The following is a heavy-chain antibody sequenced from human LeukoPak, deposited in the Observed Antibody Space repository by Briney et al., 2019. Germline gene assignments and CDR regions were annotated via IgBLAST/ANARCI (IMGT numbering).Heavy chain of an antibody. V-gene: IGHV3-23*01. CDR2: ISGSGGST. CDR1: GFTFSSHW. Sequence: PGGSLRLSCAASGFTFSSHWMHWVRQAPGKGLEWVSAISGSGGSTYYADSVKGRFTISRDNSKNTLYLQMNSLRAEDTAVYYCAKDAVPYSNYAPLFDYWGQGTLVTVSS. CDR3: AKDAVPYSNYAPLFDY. D-gene: IGHD4-11*01. J-gene: IGHJ4*02.